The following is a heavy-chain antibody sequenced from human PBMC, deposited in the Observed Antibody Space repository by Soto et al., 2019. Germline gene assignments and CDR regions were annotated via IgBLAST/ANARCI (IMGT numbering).Heavy chain of an antibody. Sequence: PSETLSLTCTVSGGSISSSSYYWGWIRQPPGKGLEWIGSIYYSGSTYYNPSLKSRVTISVDTSKNQFSLKLSSVTAADTAVYYCARGSITMIVVGRNWFDPWGQGTLVTVSS. J-gene: IGHJ5*02. CDR1: GGSISSSSYY. D-gene: IGHD3-22*01. CDR3: ARGSITMIVVGRNWFDP. CDR2: IYYSGST. V-gene: IGHV4-39*01.